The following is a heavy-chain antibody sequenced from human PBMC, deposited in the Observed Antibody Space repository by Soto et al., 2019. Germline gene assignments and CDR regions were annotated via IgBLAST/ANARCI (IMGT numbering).Heavy chain of an antibody. CDR1: GFPLRHYW. J-gene: IGHJ5*02. CDR2: INPAGTIT. CDR3: TSDTFGLRDT. D-gene: IGHD3-16*01. Sequence: PGGSLRLSCAASGFPLRHYWMHWVRQTPGKGLVWVSRINPAGTITNYADSVEGRFTISRDNADSALFLQMNSLSAEDTAIYYCTSDTFGLRDTWGQGTLVTVSS. V-gene: IGHV3-74*01.